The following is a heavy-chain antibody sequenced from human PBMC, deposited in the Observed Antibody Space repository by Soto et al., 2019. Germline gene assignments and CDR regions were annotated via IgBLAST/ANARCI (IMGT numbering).Heavy chain of an antibody. Sequence: GASVKVSCKVSGYTLTELSMHWVRQAPGKGPEWMGGFDPEDGETIYAQKFQGRVTMTEDTSTDTAYMELSSLRSEDTAVYYCATVGYCTNGVCYRQFDYWGQGTLVTVSS. CDR3: ATVGYCTNGVCYRQFDY. V-gene: IGHV1-24*01. D-gene: IGHD2-8*01. CDR1: GYTLTELS. CDR2: FDPEDGET. J-gene: IGHJ4*02.